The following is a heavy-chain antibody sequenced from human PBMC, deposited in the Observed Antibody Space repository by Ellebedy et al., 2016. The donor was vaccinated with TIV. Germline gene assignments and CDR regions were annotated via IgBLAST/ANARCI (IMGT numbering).Heavy chain of an antibody. V-gene: IGHV3-74*01. CDR2: IKDDGSET. CDR3: ARGGLQYPDF. Sequence: GESLKISCVASGFTFSRHYMHWVRQAPGKGLVWVSRIKDDGSETSYVDSVKGRFIISRDNAKNTLYLQMNSLRVEDTAMYYCARGGLQYPDFWGQGTLVTVSS. D-gene: IGHD4-11*01. CDR1: GFTFSRHY. J-gene: IGHJ4*02.